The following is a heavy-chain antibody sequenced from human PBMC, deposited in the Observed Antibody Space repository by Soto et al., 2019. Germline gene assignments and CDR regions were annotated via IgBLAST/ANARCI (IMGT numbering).Heavy chain of an antibody. CDR3: VRGRAIYGEWDYYDY. V-gene: IGHV4-59*01. CDR1: GGSIRGYY. CDR2: ISDIGKT. J-gene: IGHJ4*02. D-gene: IGHD2-8*01. Sequence: SETLSLTCTVSGGSIRGYYWTWIRQSPGRGLEWLGFISDIGKTDSDASLKGRLAISLDTSRSQFSLSLTSVTAADTALYYCVRGRAIYGEWDYYDYWGQGALVTVSS.